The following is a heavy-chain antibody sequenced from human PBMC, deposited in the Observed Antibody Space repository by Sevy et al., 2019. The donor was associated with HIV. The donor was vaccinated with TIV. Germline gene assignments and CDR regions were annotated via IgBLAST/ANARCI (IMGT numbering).Heavy chain of an antibody. CDR2: ISSSSYI. Sequence: GGSLRLSCAASGFTFSSYSMNWVRQAPGKGLEWVSSISSSSYIYYADSVKGRFTISRDNAKNSLYLQMNSLRAEDTAVYYCARDRRAAAADYYYYGMDVWGQRTTVTVSS. CDR1: GFTFSSYS. J-gene: IGHJ6*02. CDR3: ARDRRAAAADYYYYGMDV. V-gene: IGHV3-21*01. D-gene: IGHD6-13*01.